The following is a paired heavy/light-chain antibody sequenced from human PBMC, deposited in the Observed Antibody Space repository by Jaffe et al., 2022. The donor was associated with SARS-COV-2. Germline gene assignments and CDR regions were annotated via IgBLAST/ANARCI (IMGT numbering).Light chain of an antibody. CDR3: QQSYSTPWIT. V-gene: IGKV1-39*01. J-gene: IGKJ5*01. CDR1: QSISSY. Sequence: DIQMTQSPSSLSASVGDRVTITCRASQSISSYLNWYQQKPGKAPKLLIYAASSLQSGVPSRFSGSGSGTDFTLTISSLQPEDFATYYCQQSYSTPWITFGQGTRLEIK. CDR2: AAS.
Heavy chain of an antibody. CDR1: GFTVSSNY. Sequence: EVQLVESGGGLIQPGGSLRLSCAASGFTVSSNYMSWVRQAPGKGLEWVSVIYSGGSTYYADSVKGRFTISRDNSKNTLYLQMNSLRAEDTAVYYCARVTHDCSGGSCYFRTDPWGQGTLVTVSS. CDR2: IYSGGST. J-gene: IGHJ5*02. V-gene: IGHV3-53*01. D-gene: IGHD2-15*01. CDR3: ARVTHDCSGGSCYFRTDP.